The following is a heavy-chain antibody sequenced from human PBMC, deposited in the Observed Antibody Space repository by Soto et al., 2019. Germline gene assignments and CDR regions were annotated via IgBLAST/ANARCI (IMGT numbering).Heavy chain of an antibody. V-gene: IGHV3-48*01. D-gene: IGHD6-13*01. CDR2: ISSSSSTI. J-gene: IGHJ4*02. CDR1: GFTFSSYS. Sequence: GESLKISCAASGFTFSSYSMNWVRQAPGKGLEWVSYISSSSSTIYYADSVKGRFTISRDNAKNSLYLQMNSLRAEDTAVYYCARDSGYSSDYWGQGTLVTVSS. CDR3: ARDSGYSSDY.